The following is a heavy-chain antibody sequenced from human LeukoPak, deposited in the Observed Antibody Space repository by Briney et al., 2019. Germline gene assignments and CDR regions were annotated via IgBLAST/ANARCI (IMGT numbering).Heavy chain of an antibody. CDR1: GGTFSSYA. J-gene: IGHJ4*02. CDR3: NIYCTNGVCQGGSFDY. D-gene: IGHD2-8*01. V-gene: IGHV1-69*05. Sequence: GASVKVSCKASGGTFSSYAISWVRQAPGQGLEWMGGIIPIFGTANYAQKFQGRVTITTDESTSTAYMELSSLRSEDTAVYYCNIYCTNGVCQGGSFDYWGQGTLVTVSS. CDR2: IIPIFGTA.